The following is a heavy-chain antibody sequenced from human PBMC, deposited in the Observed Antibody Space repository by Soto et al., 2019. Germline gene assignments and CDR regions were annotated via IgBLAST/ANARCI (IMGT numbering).Heavy chain of an antibody. CDR3: ATAYSLGSSWYFNY. V-gene: IGHV4-39*01. D-gene: IGHD6-13*01. J-gene: IGHJ4*02. Sequence: QLQLQESGPGLVKPSETLSLTCTVSGGSISSSSYYWGWIRQPPGKGLEWIGSIYYSGSTYYNPSLKSRVTISVDTSKNQFSLKLSSVTAADTAVYYCATAYSLGSSWYFNYWGQGTLVTVSS. CDR1: GGSISSSSYY. CDR2: IYYSGST.